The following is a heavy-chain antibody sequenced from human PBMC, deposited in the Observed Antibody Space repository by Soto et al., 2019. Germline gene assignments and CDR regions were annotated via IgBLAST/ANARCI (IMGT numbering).Heavy chain of an antibody. V-gene: IGHV5-51*01. CDR2: IYPDDSDT. Sequence: GESLKISCQGSENTFSSYWIAWVRQLAGKGLECMGIIYPDDSDTRYSPAFQGQVTISVDKSITTAYLQWSSLKASDTAVYYCARTGLASSWYEAAGGSNPRNWFDPWGQGTLVTVSS. CDR1: ENTFSSYW. CDR3: ARTGLASSWYEAAGGSNPRNWFDP. J-gene: IGHJ5*02. D-gene: IGHD6-13*01.